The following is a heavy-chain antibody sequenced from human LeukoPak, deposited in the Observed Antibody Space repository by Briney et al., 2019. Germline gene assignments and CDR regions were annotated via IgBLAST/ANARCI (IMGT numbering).Heavy chain of an antibody. D-gene: IGHD4-17*01. CDR1: GGSFSGYY. V-gene: IGHV4-34*01. CDR3: ARLRCRRDYYYGMDV. Sequence: PSETLSLTCAVYGGSFSGYYWSWIRQPPGKGLEWIGEINHSGSTNYNPSLKSRVTISVDTSKNQFPLKLSSVTAADTAVYYCARLRCRRDYYYGMDVWGQGTTVTVSS. J-gene: IGHJ6*02. CDR2: INHSGST.